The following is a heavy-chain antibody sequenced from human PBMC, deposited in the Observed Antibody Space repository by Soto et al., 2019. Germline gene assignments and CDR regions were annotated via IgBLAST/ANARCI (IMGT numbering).Heavy chain of an antibody. CDR1: GGSISSYY. J-gene: IGHJ3*02. Sequence: SETLSLTCTVSGGSISSYYWSWIRQPPGKGLEWIGYIYYSGSTNYNPSLKSRVTISVDTSKNQFSLKLSSVTAADTAVYYCGRGVRGMRGPHDAFDIWGQGTMVTVSS. V-gene: IGHV4-59*01. CDR2: IYYSGST. CDR3: GRGVRGMRGPHDAFDI. D-gene: IGHD1-26*01.